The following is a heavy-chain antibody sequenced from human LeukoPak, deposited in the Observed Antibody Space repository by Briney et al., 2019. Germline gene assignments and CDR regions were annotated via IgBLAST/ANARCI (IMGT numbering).Heavy chain of an antibody. Sequence: GGSLRLSCAASGFTFSSYVMSWVRQAPGKGLEWVSVIGTSGGSTIYADSVKGRFTISRDDSKNTLYLQLNSLRAEDTAVYYCARRKNYCGDYWGQGTLVTVSS. CDR2: IGTSGGST. J-gene: IGHJ4*02. CDR3: ARRKNYCGDY. CDR1: GFTFSSYV. D-gene: IGHD1-7*01. V-gene: IGHV3-23*01.